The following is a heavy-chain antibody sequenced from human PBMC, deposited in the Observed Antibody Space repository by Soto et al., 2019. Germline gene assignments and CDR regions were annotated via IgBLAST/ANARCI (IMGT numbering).Heavy chain of an antibody. D-gene: IGHD3-22*01. J-gene: IGHJ1*01. Sequence: QVQLVESGGGVVQPGRSLRLSCAASGFTFSSYAMHWVRQAPGKGLEWVAVISYDGSNKYYADSVKGRFTISRDNSKNTLYLQMNSLRAEDTAVYYCARGIHYYDSSGYYYGYFQHWGQGTLVTVSS. CDR1: GFTFSSYA. CDR2: ISYDGSNK. CDR3: ARGIHYYDSSGYYYGYFQH. V-gene: IGHV3-30-3*01.